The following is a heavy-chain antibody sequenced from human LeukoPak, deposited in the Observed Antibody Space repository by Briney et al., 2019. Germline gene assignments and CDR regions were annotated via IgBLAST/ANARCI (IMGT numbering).Heavy chain of an antibody. J-gene: IGHJ4*02. D-gene: IGHD6-13*01. CDR2: IIPILGIA. CDR1: GGTFSSYA. CDR3: ARETGIAAAADY. Sequence: VASVKVSCKASGGTFSSYAISWVRQAPGQGLEWMGRIIPILGIANYAQKFQGRVTITADKSTSTAYMELSSLRSEDTAVYYCARETGIAAAADYWGQGTLVTVSS. V-gene: IGHV1-69*04.